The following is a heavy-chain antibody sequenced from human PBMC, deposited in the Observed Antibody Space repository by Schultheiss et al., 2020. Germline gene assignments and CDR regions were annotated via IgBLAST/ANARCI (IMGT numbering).Heavy chain of an antibody. J-gene: IGHJ2*01. CDR2: IYYSGST. Sequence: SETLSLTCTVSGGSISSGGYYWSWIRQHPGKGLEWIGYIYYSGSTYYNPSLKSRVTISVDTSKNQFSLKLSSVTAADTAVYYCARVSQYYDILTGYYNPYWYFDLGGGGSL. D-gene: IGHD3-9*01. CDR3: ARVSQYYDILTGYYNPYWYFDL. CDR1: GGSISSGGYY. V-gene: IGHV4-31*03.